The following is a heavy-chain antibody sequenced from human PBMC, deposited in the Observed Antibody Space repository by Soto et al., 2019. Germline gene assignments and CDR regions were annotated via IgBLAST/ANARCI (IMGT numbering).Heavy chain of an antibody. CDR3: ARDCSGTRCYEGRDAFDI. D-gene: IGHD2-2*01. CDR2: ISSSSSYI. J-gene: IGHJ3*02. CDR1: GFTFSSYS. Sequence: EVQLVESGGGLVKPGGSLRLSCAASGFTFSSYSMNWVRQAPGKGLEWVSSISSSSSYIYYADSVKGRFTISRDNAKNSLYLQMNGLRAGDRVVYYGARDCSGTRCYEGRDAFDIWGQGTMVTVSS. V-gene: IGHV3-21*01.